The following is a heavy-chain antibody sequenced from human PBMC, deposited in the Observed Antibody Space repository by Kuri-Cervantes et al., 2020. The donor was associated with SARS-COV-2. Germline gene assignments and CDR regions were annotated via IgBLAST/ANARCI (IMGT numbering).Heavy chain of an antibody. CDR2: ISGSTGAI. D-gene: IGHD3-10*01. Sequence: GGSLRLSCAASGFTFSSYNMNWVRQAPGKGLEWLSYISGSTGAIYYADSVKGRFTISRDSAKNSVYLQMNSLRADDTAVYYCARNPSYYPFDYWGQGALVTVSS. CDR1: GFTFSSYN. J-gene: IGHJ4*02. CDR3: ARNPSYYPFDY. V-gene: IGHV3-48*01.